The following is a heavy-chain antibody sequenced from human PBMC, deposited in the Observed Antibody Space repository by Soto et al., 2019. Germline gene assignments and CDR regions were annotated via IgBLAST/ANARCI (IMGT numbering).Heavy chain of an antibody. CDR1: GFIFSNYN. Sequence: EVQLVESGGGLVQPGGSLRLSCAASGFIFSNYNMNWVRQAPGKGLEGIAYINTGSSTTSYADSVKGRFTISRENAKNSLYLQMNSLGAEYTAVYYCARDREDFLRIFDCWGRGTLVSVSS. CDR3: ARDREDFLRIFDC. V-gene: IGHV3-48*01. CDR2: INTGSSTT. J-gene: IGHJ4*02.